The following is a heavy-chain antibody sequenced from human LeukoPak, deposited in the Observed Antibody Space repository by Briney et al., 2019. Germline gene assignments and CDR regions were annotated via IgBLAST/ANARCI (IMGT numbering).Heavy chain of an antibody. CDR1: GFTLSSYW. Sequence: GGSLRLSCAASGFTLSSYWIHWVRHPPGKGLVWVSRINSDGSSTTYADSVKGRFTISRDNAKNTLYLQMNSLRAEDTAVYYCARGTPAAAGDYWGQGTLVTVSS. CDR2: INSDGSST. V-gene: IGHV3-74*01. J-gene: IGHJ4*02. CDR3: ARGTPAAAGDY. D-gene: IGHD6-25*01.